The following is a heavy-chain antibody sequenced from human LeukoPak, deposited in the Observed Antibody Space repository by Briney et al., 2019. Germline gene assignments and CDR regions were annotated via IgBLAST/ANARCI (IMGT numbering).Heavy chain of an antibody. V-gene: IGHV4-34*01. J-gene: IGHJ5*02. CDR2: INHSGST. CDR3: ARGRRCSSTSCKGGSWFDP. CDR1: GGSFSGYY. D-gene: IGHD2-2*01. Sequence: SETLSLTCAVYGGSFSGYYWSWIRQPPGKGLEWIGEINHSGSTNYNPSLKSRVTISVDTSKNQFSLKLSSVTAADTAVYYCARGRRCSSTSCKGGSWFDPWGQGTLVTVSS.